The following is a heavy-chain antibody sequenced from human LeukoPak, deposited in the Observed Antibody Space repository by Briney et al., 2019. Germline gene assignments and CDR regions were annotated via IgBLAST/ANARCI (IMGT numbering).Heavy chain of an antibody. D-gene: IGHD3-22*01. CDR2: INQDGSEK. CDR1: GFTLSTYW. J-gene: IGHJ5*02. CDR3: VRSVVVVSFFDP. V-gene: IGHV3-7*01. Sequence: PGGSLRLSCAASGFTLSTYWMSWVRQAPGKGLEWVANINQDGSEKNYVDSVKGRFTISRDNAKKSLYLQMNSLRAEDTAVYYCVRSVVVVSFFDPWGQGTLVTVSS.